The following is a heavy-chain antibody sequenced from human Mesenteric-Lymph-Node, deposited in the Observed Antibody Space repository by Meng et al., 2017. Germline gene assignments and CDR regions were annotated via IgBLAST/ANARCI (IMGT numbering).Heavy chain of an antibody. CDR1: GFTFSSYA. CDR3: ASSVVHIVVVTAILDY. CDR2: ISYDGSNK. D-gene: IGHD2-21*02. J-gene: IGHJ4*02. Sequence: GGSLRLSCAASGFTFSSYAMHWVRQAPGKGLEWVAVISYDGSNKYYADSVKGRFTISRDNSKNTLYLQMNSLRAEDTAVYYCASSVVHIVVVTAILDYWGQGTLVTVSS. V-gene: IGHV3-30*01.